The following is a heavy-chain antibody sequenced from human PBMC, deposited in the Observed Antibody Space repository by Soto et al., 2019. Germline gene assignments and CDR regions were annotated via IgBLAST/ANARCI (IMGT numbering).Heavy chain of an antibody. CDR3: ARGFGDDFGRYYFYGMDD. J-gene: IGHJ6*02. Sequence: SQTLSLTCAISGHSVSSNSAAWNWIRQSPSRGLEWLGRTYYRSKWYNDYAVSVKSRITINPDTSKNQFSLQLNSVTPEDTAVYFCARGFGDDFGRYYFYGMDDWGQGTTVTVSS. D-gene: IGHD3-3*01. CDR2: TYYRSKWYN. V-gene: IGHV6-1*01. CDR1: GHSVSSNSAA.